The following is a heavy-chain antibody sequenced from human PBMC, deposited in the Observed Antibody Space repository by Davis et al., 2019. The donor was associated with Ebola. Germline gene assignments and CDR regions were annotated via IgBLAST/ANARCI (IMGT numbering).Heavy chain of an antibody. CDR3: ARGHNYGFEY. CDR1: GYTFTDYN. Sequence: ASVKVSCKASGYTFTDYNIHWVRQAPGQGLEWMGRIISNSGDTNYAQKFQGRVTMTRDTSISTAYMELSRLTSDDTAVYYCARGHNYGFEYWGQGTLVTVSS. J-gene: IGHJ4*02. V-gene: IGHV1-2*06. D-gene: IGHD5-18*01. CDR2: IISNSGDT.